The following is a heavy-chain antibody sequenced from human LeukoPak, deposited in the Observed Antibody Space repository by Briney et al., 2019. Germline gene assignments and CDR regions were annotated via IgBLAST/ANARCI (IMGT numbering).Heavy chain of an antibody. CDR3: ASLHAGFCSGGACYQFDP. J-gene: IGHJ5*02. D-gene: IGHD2-15*01. CDR1: GGSIITSDYF. CDR2: IYYAGNT. V-gene: IGHV4-39*02. Sequence: PSETLSHTCTVSGGSIITSDYFWAWIRQPPGKGLEWIGSIYYAGNTYYNPSLKSRVTMSVDTSKNHFSLNLNSVTAADTAVYYCASLHAGFCSGGACYQFDPWGQGTLVTVSS.